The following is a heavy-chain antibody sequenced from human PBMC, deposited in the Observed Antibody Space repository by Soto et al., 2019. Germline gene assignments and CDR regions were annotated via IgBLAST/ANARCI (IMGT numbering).Heavy chain of an antibody. CDR1: GGSFSNYY. Sequence: LETLSLTCAVYGGSFSNYYWSWIRQPPGKGLEWIGEITHSGSTNYNPSLKSRVTISLDTSKNQISLKLSSVTAADTAVYYCASLMVRGIITNFDFWGQGTLVTVSS. CDR3: ASLMVRGIITNFDF. J-gene: IGHJ4*02. V-gene: IGHV4-34*01. CDR2: ITHSGST. D-gene: IGHD3-10*01.